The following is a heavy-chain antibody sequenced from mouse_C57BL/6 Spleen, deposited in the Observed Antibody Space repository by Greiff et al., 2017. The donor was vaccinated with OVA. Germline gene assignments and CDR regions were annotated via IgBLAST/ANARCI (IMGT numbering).Heavy chain of an antibody. D-gene: IGHD1-1*01. J-gene: IGHJ1*03. Sequence: GGGLVQPKGSLKLSCAASGFSFNTYAMNWVRQAPGKGLEWVARIRSKSNNYATYYADSVKDRFTISRDDSESMLYLQMNNLKTEDTAMYYCVRMDYGSSYGYFDVWGTGTTVTVSS. CDR3: VRMDYGSSYGYFDV. CDR2: IRSKSNNYAT. V-gene: IGHV10-1*01. CDR1: GFSFNTYA.